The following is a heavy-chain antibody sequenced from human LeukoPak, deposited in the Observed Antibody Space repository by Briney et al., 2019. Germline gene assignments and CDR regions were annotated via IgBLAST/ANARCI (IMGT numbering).Heavy chain of an antibody. Sequence: GGSLRLSCTASGFTFSSYSMNWVRQAPGTGLEWDSYISSSSSTIYYADSVKGRFTISRDNAKNSLCLQMNSLRAEDTAVYYCARDLSITMVRGVIREGYFDYWGQGTLVTVSS. CDR1: GFTFSSYS. D-gene: IGHD3-10*01. J-gene: IGHJ4*02. CDR2: ISSSSSTI. CDR3: ARDLSITMVRGVIREGYFDY. V-gene: IGHV3-48*04.